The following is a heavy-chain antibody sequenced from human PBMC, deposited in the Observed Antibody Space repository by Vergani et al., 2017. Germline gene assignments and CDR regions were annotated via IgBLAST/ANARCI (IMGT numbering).Heavy chain of an antibody. CDR3: AREVGYCSSTSCNWYFDL. CDR1: GFTFSSYA. D-gene: IGHD2-2*01. CDR2: ISGSGGST. V-gene: IGHV3-23*01. Sequence: EVQLLESGGGLVQPGGSLRLSCAASGFTFSSYAMSWVRQAPGKGLEWVSAISGSGGSTYYADSVKGRFTIARDNSKNTLYLQMNSLRAEDTAVYYCAREVGYCSSTSCNWYFDLWGRGTLVTVSS. J-gene: IGHJ2*01.